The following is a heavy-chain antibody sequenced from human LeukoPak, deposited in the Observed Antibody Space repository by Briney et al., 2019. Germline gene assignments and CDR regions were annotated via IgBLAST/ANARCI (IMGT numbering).Heavy chain of an antibody. CDR3: ARGRLNWDYDFDY. Sequence: SETLSLTCAVSGASFFGRHWSWIRQSPGKGLEWLGEASHAGFTKYNPSLKSRVSISVDTSKDQFSLKLASVTAADTAMYYCARGRLNWDYDFDYWGPGTLVTVSS. CDR2: ASHAGFT. D-gene: IGHD1-7*01. J-gene: IGHJ4*02. V-gene: IGHV4-34*01. CDR1: GASFFGRH.